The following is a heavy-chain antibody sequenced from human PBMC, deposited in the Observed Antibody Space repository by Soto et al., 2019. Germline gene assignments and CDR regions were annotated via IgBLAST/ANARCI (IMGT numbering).Heavy chain of an antibody. V-gene: IGHV5-10-1*01. CDR3: AGLGNYDILTGHYYYYYGMDV. CDR2: IDPSDSYT. Sequence: PGESLKISCKGSGYSFTSYWISWVRQMPGKGLEWMGRIDPSDSYTNYSPSFQGHVTISADKSISTAYLQWSSLKASDTAMYYCAGLGNYDILTGHYYYYYGMDVWGQGTTVTVSS. J-gene: IGHJ6*02. CDR1: GYSFTSYW. D-gene: IGHD3-9*01.